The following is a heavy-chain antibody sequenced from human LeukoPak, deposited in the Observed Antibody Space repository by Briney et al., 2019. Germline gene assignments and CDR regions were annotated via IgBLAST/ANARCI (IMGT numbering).Heavy chain of an antibody. Sequence: SETLSLTCTVSGASIRSAYWTWIRQPPGKGLEWIGYIHHSGRTIYNPSLESRVTISVDMSKNQFSLKLTSVTVADTAVYYCGRHMPGIVVAGSGFDFWGQGALVTVSS. V-gene: IGHV4-59*08. CDR2: IHHSGRT. J-gene: IGHJ4*02. CDR1: GASIRSAY. D-gene: IGHD3-10*01. CDR3: GRHMPGIVVAGSGFDF.